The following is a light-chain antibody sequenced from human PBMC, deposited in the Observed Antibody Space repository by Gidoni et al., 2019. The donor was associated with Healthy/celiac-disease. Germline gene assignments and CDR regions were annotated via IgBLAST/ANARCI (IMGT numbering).Light chain of an antibody. CDR2: GTS. Sequence: QSVLTQPPSVSGAPGQRVTISCTGSSSNIGAGYDVHWYQQLPGTAPKLLIYGTSNRPSGVPDRFSGSKSGTSASLAITGLQAEDEADYYCQSYDSSYVFGTGTKVTVL. CDR3: QSYDSSYV. V-gene: IGLV1-40*01. J-gene: IGLJ1*01. CDR1: SSNIGAGYD.